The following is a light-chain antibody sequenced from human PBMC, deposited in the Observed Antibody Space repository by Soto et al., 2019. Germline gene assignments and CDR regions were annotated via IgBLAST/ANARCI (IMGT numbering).Light chain of an antibody. CDR2: DTS. CDR3: QQYGHSPPFT. V-gene: IGKV3-20*01. CDR1: QSISSNY. Sequence: EIVLTQSPGTLSLSPGERATLSCRASQSISSNYLGWYQQKPGQAPRLLIYDTSSRATGIPDRFSGSGSGTDSTLTISRLEPEDFAVYYCQQYGHSPPFTFGQGTKLEI. J-gene: IGKJ2*01.